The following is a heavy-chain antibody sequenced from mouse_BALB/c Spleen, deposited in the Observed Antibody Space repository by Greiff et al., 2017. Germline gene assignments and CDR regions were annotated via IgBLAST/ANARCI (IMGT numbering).Heavy chain of an antibody. J-gene: IGHJ4*01. CDR1: GFSLTSYG. CDR3: ARDDTTVVGNAMDY. CDR2: IWAGGST. D-gene: IGHD1-1*01. Sequence: VKLVESGPGLVAPSQSLSITCTVSGFSLTSYGVHWVRQPPGKGLEWLGVIWAGGSTNYNSALMSRLSISKDNSKSQVFLKMNSLQTDDTAMYYCARDDTTVVGNAMDYWGQGTSVTVSS. V-gene: IGHV2-9*02.